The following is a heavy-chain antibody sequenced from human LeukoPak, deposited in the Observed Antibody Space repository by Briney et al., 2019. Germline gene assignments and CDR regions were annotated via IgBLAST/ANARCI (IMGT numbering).Heavy chain of an antibody. D-gene: IGHD3-3*01. CDR2: IIPMFGTA. J-gene: IGHJ4*02. V-gene: IGHV1-69*06. Sequence: SVKVSCNASGGTFSSYAISWVRQAPGQGLEWMGVIIPMFGTANYAQKSQGRVTITADKSTTTAYMELSSLRSVDTAMYYCARDRYYDFWSGSHYFDYWGQGTLVTVSS. CDR1: GGTFSSYA. CDR3: ARDRYYDFWSGSHYFDY.